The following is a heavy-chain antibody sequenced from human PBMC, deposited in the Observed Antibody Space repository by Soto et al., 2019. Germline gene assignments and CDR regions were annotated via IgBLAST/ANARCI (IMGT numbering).Heavy chain of an antibody. V-gene: IGHV3-30-3*01. D-gene: IGHD3-10*01. CDR3: ARVPDKSGSKEGDFDY. Sequence: ESGGGVVQPGTSLRLSCTASGFNLVNYAMHWVRQAPGKGLEWVAVISYDGDNKYYADSVKGRFTVSRDNSKNTLYLQLNSLRVEDTARYYCARVPDKSGSKEGDFDYWGQGTLVAVSS. CDR1: GFNLVNYA. J-gene: IGHJ4*02. CDR2: ISYDGDNK.